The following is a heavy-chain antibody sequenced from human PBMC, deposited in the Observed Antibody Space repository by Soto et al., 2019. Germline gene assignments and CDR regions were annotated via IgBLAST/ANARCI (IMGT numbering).Heavy chain of an antibody. Sequence: SVKVSCKASGFTFSNSAVQWVRQARGQRLEWIGWIVVGSGNTNYAQKFQERVTITRDMSTSTAYMELSSLRSEDTAVYFCAAAKGESHGYGNYWGQGTLVTVFS. CDR1: GFTFSNSA. J-gene: IGHJ4*02. D-gene: IGHD3-22*01. V-gene: IGHV1-58*01. CDR2: IVVGSGNT. CDR3: AAAKGESHGYGNY.